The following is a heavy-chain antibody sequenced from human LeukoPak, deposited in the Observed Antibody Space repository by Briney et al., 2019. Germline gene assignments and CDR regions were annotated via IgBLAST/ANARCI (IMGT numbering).Heavy chain of an antibody. CDR2: TRYDGSNK. D-gene: IGHD3-9*01. CDR3: AKDTRYFGWLFPEVRMDV. Sequence: PGGSLRLSCAASGFTFSSYGMHWVRQAPGKGLEWVSFTRYDGSNKYYADSVKGRFTISRDNSKPTLYLQMNSLRAEDTAVYYCAKDTRYFGWLFPEVRMDVWGKGTTVTVSS. V-gene: IGHV3-30*02. CDR1: GFTFSSYG. J-gene: IGHJ6*04.